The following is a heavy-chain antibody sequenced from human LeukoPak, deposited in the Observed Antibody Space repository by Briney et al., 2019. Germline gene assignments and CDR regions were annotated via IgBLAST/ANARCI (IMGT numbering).Heavy chain of an antibody. CDR2: ISGYNGNT. V-gene: IGHV1-18*01. J-gene: IGHJ6*02. CDR3: ARESLAYYYYYYGMDV. Sequence: ASVKVSCKASGYTFTSYGISWVRQAPGQGLEWMGWISGYNGNTNYAHKLQGRVTMTTDTSTSTAYMELRSLRSDDTAVYYCARESLAYYYYYYGMDVWGQGTTVTVSS. CDR1: GYTFTSYG.